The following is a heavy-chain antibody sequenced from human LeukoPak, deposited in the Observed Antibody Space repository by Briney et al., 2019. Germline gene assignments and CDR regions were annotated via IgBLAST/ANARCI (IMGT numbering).Heavy chain of an antibody. Sequence: GESMKISCKGSGYSFTRYWIGWMRPMPGEGLEWMGIIYPGDSDTRYSPSLQGQVTISADKSISTAYLQWGSLKASDTAMYYCARREGGMPDYWGQGTLVTVSS. J-gene: IGHJ4*02. CDR2: IYPGDSDT. CDR3: ARREGGMPDY. V-gene: IGHV5-51*01. D-gene: IGHD2-2*01. CDR1: GYSFTRYW.